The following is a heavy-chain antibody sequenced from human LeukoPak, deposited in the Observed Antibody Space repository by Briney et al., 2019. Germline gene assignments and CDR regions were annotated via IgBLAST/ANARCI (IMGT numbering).Heavy chain of an antibody. J-gene: IGHJ6*02. CDR1: GFTFSSYA. Sequence: PGGSPRLSCAASGFTFSSYAMSWVRQAPGKGREWVSAISGIGGSTYYADSVKGRFTISRDNSKNTLYVQMNSLRAEDTAVYYCARGAVVWFGELLNYYYYGMDVWGQGTTVTVSS. D-gene: IGHD3-10*01. CDR3: ARGAVVWFGELLNYYYYGMDV. V-gene: IGHV3-23*01. CDR2: ISGIGGST.